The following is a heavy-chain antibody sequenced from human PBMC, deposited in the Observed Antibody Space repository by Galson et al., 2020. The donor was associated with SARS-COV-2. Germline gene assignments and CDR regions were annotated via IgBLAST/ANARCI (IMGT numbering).Heavy chain of an antibody. D-gene: IGHD3-10*01. V-gene: IGHV1-2*06. CDR3: ALGVIISYYFDY. J-gene: IGHJ4*02. CDR2: INPNSGGI. CDR1: GYTFTGYY. Sequence: ASVKVSCKASGYTFTGYYMHWVRQAPGQGLEWMGRINPNSGGINYAQKFQGRVTMTRDTSISTAYMELSRLRSDDTAVYYCALGVIISYYFDYWGQGTLVTVSS.